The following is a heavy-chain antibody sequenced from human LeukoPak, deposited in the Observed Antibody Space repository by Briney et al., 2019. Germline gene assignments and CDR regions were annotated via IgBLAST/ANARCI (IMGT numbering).Heavy chain of an antibody. Sequence: PGGSLRLSCAASGFTFSSYAMSWVRQAPGKGLEWVSAISGSGGSTYYADSVKGRFTISRDNSKNTLYLQMNSLRAEDTAVYYCAKVNYYGSGSYYNPPDYWGQGTLVTVSS. CDR1: GFTFSSYA. D-gene: IGHD3-10*01. J-gene: IGHJ4*02. V-gene: IGHV3-23*01. CDR3: AKVNYYGSGSYYNPPDY. CDR2: ISGSGGST.